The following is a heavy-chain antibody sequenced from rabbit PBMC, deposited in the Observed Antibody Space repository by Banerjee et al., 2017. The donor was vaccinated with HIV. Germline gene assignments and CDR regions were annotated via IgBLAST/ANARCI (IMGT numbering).Heavy chain of an antibody. Sequence: QEQLEESGGDLVKPEGSLTLSCTASGFSLSSTYWICWVRQAPGKGLEWIACINTISGDTCYATWAKGRFTISKASWTTVTLQMTSLTAADTASYCCARDLAGVIAWNFNLWGPGTLVTVS. J-gene: IGHJ4*01. CDR2: INTISGDT. V-gene: IGHV1S45*01. CDR3: ARDLAGVIAWNFNL. CDR1: GFSLSSTYW. D-gene: IGHD4-1*01.